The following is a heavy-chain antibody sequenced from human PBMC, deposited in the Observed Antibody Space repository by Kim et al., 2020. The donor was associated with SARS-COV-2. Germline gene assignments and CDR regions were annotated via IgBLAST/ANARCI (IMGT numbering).Heavy chain of an antibody. D-gene: IGHD3-3*01. CDR1: GGSISSSSYY. V-gene: IGHV4-39*01. CDR2: IYYSGST. J-gene: IGHJ4*02. CDR3: ARLTRGGYYTLDY. Sequence: SETLSLTCTVSGGSISSSSYYWGWIRQPTGKGLEWIGSIYYSGSTYYNPSLKSRVTISVDTSKNQFSLKLSSVTAADTAVYYCARLTRGGYYTLDYWGQGTLVTVSS.